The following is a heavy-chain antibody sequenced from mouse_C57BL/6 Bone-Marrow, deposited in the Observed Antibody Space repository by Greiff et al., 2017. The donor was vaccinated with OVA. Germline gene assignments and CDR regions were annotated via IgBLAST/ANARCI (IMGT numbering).Heavy chain of an antibody. V-gene: IGHV5-6*01. CDR1: GFTFSSYG. CDR3: ARDAQATGAY. D-gene: IGHD3-2*02. J-gene: IGHJ3*01. CDR2: ISSGGSYT. Sequence: EVKLMESGGDLVKPGGSLKLSCAASGFTFSSYGMSWVRQTPDKRLEWVATISSGGSYTYYPDSVKGRFTISRDNAKNTLYLQMSSLKSEDTAMYYCARDAQATGAYWGQGTLVTVSA.